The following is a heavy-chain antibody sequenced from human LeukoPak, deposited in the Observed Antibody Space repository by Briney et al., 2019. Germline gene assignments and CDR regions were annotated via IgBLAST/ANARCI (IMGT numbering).Heavy chain of an antibody. J-gene: IGHJ6*02. Sequence: ASVKVSCKVSGYTLTELSMHWVRQAPGKGLEWMGGFDPEDGETIYAQKFQGRVTMTEDTSTDTAYMELSSLRSEDTAVYYCAKEGVWGVFSPLDGMDVWGQGTTVTVSS. CDR2: FDPEDGET. V-gene: IGHV1-24*01. CDR3: AKEGVWGVFSPLDGMDV. D-gene: IGHD3-16*01. CDR1: GYTLTELS.